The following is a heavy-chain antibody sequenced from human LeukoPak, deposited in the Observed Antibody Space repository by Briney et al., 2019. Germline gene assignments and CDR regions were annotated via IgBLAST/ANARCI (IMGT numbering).Heavy chain of an antibody. V-gene: IGHV5-10-1*01. CDR1: GYSFTSYW. Sequence: GESLKISCKGSGYSFTSYWISWVRQMPGKGLEWMGRIDPSDSYTNYSPSFQGHVTIPADKSISTAYLQWSSLKASDTAMYYCARRGYNCSSTSCYSSGAFDIWGQGTMVAVSS. CDR2: IDPSDSYT. J-gene: IGHJ3*02. D-gene: IGHD2-2*01. CDR3: ARRGYNCSSTSCYSSGAFDI.